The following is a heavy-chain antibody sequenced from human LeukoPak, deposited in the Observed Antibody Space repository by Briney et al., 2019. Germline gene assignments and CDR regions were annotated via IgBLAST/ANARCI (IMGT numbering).Heavy chain of an antibody. CDR1: GGSIYRNY. CDR2: IYYSGSA. J-gene: IGHJ4*02. V-gene: IGHV4-59*01. Sequence: PSETLSLTCSVSGGSIYRNYWTWVRQPPGKGLEWIGLIYYSGSANYNAFLKSRVTISEDKSKNQIYLTMTSVTAADTAVYYCARVDSGRSGVYYFDFWGQGTLVIVSS. D-gene: IGHD6-19*01. CDR3: ARVDSGRSGVYYFDF.